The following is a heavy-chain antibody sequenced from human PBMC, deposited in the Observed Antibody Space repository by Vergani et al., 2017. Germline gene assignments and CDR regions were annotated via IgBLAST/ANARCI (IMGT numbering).Heavy chain of an antibody. CDR1: GFTFSDYY. CDR2: ISSSGSTI. V-gene: IGHV3-11*01. J-gene: IGHJ3*02. D-gene: IGHD5-12*01. CDR3: ASVATGYAFDI. Sequence: QLQLVESGGGLVKPGGSLRLSCAASGFTFSDYYLSWIRKAPGKGLEWVSYISSSGSTIYYAYSVKGRFTISRDNAKNSLYLQMNSLRAEDTAVYYCASVATGYAFDIWGQGTMVTVSS.